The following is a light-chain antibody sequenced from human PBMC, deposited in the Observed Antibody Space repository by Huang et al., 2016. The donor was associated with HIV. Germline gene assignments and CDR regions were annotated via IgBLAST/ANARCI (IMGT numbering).Light chain of an antibody. CDR1: QGISNT. CDR3: QQFNHYPLT. V-gene: IGKV1D-13*01. Sequence: QLTQSPSSLSASVGDRVTITCRASQGISNTLAWYQQKPGKAPKLLIYDASSLQTGAPSRFSGSGSGTDFTLTISSLQPEDCATYYCQQFNHYPLTFGGGTKVEI. CDR2: DAS. J-gene: IGKJ4*01.